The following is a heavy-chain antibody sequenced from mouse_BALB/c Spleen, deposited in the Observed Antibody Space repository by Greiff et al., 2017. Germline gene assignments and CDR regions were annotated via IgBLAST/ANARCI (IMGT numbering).Heavy chain of an antibody. D-gene: IGHD1-2*01. CDR1: GFNIKDTY. CDR2: IDPANGNT. CDR3: ARSPLLRLLAMDY. Sequence: EVQLQQSGAELVKPGASVKLSCTASGFNIKDTYMHWVKQRPEQGLEWIGRIDPANGNTKYDPKFQGKATITADTSSNTAYLQLSSLTSEDTAVYYCARSPLLRLLAMDYWGQGTSVTVSS. V-gene: IGHV14-3*02. J-gene: IGHJ4*01.